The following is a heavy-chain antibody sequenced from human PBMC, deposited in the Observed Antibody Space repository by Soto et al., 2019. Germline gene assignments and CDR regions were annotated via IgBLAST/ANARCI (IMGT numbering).Heavy chain of an antibody. J-gene: IGHJ4*02. CDR1: GYAFTTYG. V-gene: IGHV1-18*01. CDR3: ARGRYGDY. Sequence: QVHLVQSGAEVKKPGASVKVSCKGSGYAFTTYGITWVRQAPGQGLEWMGWISAHNGSINYAQKLQGRVTVTRDTSTSTAYMELRSLRSDDTAVYYCARGRYGDYWGKGALVTVSS. CDR2: ISAHNGSI. D-gene: IGHD1-1*01.